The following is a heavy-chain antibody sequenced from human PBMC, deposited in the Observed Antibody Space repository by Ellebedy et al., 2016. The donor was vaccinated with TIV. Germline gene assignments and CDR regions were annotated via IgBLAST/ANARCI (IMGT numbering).Heavy chain of an antibody. CDR3: ARGLWFGELDV. V-gene: IGHV1-18*01. CDR1: GYSLTSNG. D-gene: IGHD3-10*01. Sequence: AASVKVSCKASGYSLTSNGISWVRPAPGQGLEWMGWIGAYNGNTNYAQKFQGRVTMTTATSTSTVYMDLRSLRSYDTAVYYCARGLWFGELDVWGQGTTVTVSS. CDR2: IGAYNGNT. J-gene: IGHJ6*02.